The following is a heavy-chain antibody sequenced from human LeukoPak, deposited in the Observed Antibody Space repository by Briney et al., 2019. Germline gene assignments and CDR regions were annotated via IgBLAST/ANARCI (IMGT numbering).Heavy chain of an antibody. CDR1: GGTFSSYA. J-gene: IGHJ6*02. D-gene: IGHD2-2*02. V-gene: IGHV1-69*13. CDR3: ARGRIVVVPTAINYYYYGMDV. CDR2: IIPTFGTA. Sequence: SVKVSCKASGGTFSSYAISWVRQAPGQGLEWMGGIIPTFGTANYAQKFQGRVTITADESTSTAYMELSSLRSEDTAVYYCARGRIVVVPTAINYYYYGMDVWGQGTTVTVSS.